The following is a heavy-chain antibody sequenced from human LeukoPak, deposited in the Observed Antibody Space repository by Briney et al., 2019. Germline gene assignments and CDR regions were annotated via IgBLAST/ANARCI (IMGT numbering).Heavy chain of an antibody. Sequence: GGSLRLSCAASGFTFSSYGMHWVRQAPGKGLEWVAFIRYDGSNKYYADSVKGRFTISRDNAKNSLYLQMNSLRAEDTAVYYCAREHGITLNYFDYWGQGTLVTVSS. CDR2: IRYDGSNK. D-gene: IGHD3-22*01. CDR3: AREHGITLNYFDY. J-gene: IGHJ4*02. CDR1: GFTFSSYG. V-gene: IGHV3-30*02.